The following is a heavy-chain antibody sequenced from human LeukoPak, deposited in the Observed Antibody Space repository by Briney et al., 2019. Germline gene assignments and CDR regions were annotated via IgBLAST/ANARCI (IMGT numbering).Heavy chain of an antibody. J-gene: IGHJ3*02. CDR1: GYSISSGYY. V-gene: IGHV4-38-2*01. CDR2: IYHSGST. D-gene: IGHD4-23*01. Sequence: SETLSLTCAVSGYSISSGYYWGWIRQPPGKGLEWIGSIYHSGSTYYNPSLKSRVTISVDTSKNQFSLKLSSVTAADTAVYYCARLYGGNSFAFDIWGQGTMVTVS. CDR3: ARLYGGNSFAFDI.